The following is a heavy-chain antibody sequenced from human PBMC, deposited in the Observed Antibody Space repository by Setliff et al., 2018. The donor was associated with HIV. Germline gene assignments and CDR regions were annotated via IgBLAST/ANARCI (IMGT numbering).Heavy chain of an antibody. CDR3: ARAGYSSSWYDNAFDI. J-gene: IGHJ3*02. V-gene: IGHV1-3*01. CDR2: INAGNGNT. CDR1: RYTFTSYA. D-gene: IGHD6-13*01. Sequence: GASVKVSCKASRYTFTSYAMHWVRQDPGQRLEWMGWINAGNGNTKYSQKFQGRVTITRDTSASTAYMELSSLKSEDTAVYYCARAGYSSSWYDNAFDIWGQVTMVTVSS.